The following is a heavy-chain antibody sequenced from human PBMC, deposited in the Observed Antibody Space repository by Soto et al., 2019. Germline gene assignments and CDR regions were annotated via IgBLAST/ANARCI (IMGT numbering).Heavy chain of an antibody. V-gene: IGHV3-48*01. CDR2: ISSSSSTI. J-gene: IGHJ4*02. CDR1: GFTFSSYS. D-gene: IGHD3-10*01. Sequence: GGSLRLSCAASGFTFSSYSMNWVRQAPGKGLEWVSYISSSSSTIYYADSVKGRFTISRDNAKNSLYLQMNSLRAEDTAVYYWARAMVRGVIIPRNYFDYWGQGTLVTVSS. CDR3: ARAMVRGVIIPRNYFDY.